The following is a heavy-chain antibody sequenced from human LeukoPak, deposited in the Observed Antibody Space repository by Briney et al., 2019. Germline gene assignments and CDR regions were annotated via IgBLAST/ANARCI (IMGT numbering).Heavy chain of an antibody. J-gene: IGHJ4*02. Sequence: RPSETLSLTCNVSGASISSSDYYWGWIRQPPGRGLEWIANIYHSGSTYYNPSLKSRLTISVDTSKNQFSLRLTSVTAADTAVYYCASPSYDSGTYYGVDYWGQGTLVTVSS. CDR2: IYHSGST. V-gene: IGHV4-39*01. CDR3: ASPSYDSGTYYGVDY. D-gene: IGHD3-10*01. CDR1: GASISSSDYY.